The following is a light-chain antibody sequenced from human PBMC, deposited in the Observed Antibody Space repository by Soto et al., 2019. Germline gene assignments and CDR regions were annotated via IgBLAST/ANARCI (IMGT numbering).Light chain of an antibody. CDR3: MQALQAPFT. V-gene: IGKV2-28*01. J-gene: IGKJ4*01. CDR1: QSLLHSNGYNY. Sequence: DIVMTQSPLSLPVTPGEPASISCRSSQSLLHSNGYNYFDWYLQKPGQSPQLLIYLGSNRASGVPDRISGSGSGTDFTLKISSVEAEDVGVYYCMQALQAPFTFGGGTKVEIK. CDR2: LGS.